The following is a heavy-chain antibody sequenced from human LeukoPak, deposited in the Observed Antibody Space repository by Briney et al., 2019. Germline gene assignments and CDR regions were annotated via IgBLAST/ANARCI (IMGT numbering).Heavy chain of an antibody. CDR1: GFTFSDYY. V-gene: IGHV3-11*01. CDR2: ISSSGSTI. Sequence: GGSLRLSCAASGFTFSDYYMSWIRQAPGKRLEWVSYISSSGSTIYYADSVKGRFTISRDNAKNSLYLQMNSLRAEDTAVYYCAREAHHYYGSGSYYENWFDPWGQGTLVTVSS. CDR3: AREAHHYYGSGSYYENWFDP. D-gene: IGHD3-10*01. J-gene: IGHJ5*02.